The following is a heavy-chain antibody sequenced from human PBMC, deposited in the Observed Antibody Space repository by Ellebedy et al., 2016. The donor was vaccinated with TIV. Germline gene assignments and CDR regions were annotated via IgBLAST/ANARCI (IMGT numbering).Heavy chain of an antibody. CDR1: GGSVSRTSYY. J-gene: IGHJ5*02. CDR3: ARWFGELLYVRWFDP. V-gene: IGHV4-39*01. Sequence: SETLSLTCTVSGGSVSRTSYYWGWIRQPPGTGLDWIGSIYYSGSTDYNPSLKSRVTISADTSKNQFSLRLSSVTAADTAVYYCARWFGELLYVRWFDPWGQGTLVTVSS. D-gene: IGHD3-10*01. CDR2: IYYSGST.